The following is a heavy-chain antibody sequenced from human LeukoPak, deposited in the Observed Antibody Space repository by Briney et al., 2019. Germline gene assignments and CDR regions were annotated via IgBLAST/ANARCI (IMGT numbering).Heavy chain of an antibody. D-gene: IGHD3-22*01. CDR3: AITYYYDSSGYLLPFDY. Sequence: SETLSLTCTVSGVSISSSSYYWGWIRQPPGKGLEWIGSIYYSGSTYYNPSLKSRVTISVDTSKNQFSLKLSSVTAADTAVYYCAITYYYDSSGYLLPFDYWGQGTLVTVSS. CDR1: GVSISSSSYY. CDR2: IYYSGST. V-gene: IGHV4-39*01. J-gene: IGHJ4*02.